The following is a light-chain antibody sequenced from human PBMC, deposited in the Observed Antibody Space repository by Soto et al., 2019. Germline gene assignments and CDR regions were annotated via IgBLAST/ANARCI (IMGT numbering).Light chain of an antibody. CDR3: LLYLGGGIWV. Sequence: QTVVTQEPSFSVSPGGTVTLTCGLSSGPVFTSSYPNRYQQTPGQAPRTLIFNTNTRSSGVPDRFSGSNLGDKAALTITGAQADDDSYYYCLLYLGGGIWVFGGGTKLTVL. J-gene: IGLJ3*02. CDR1: SGPVFTSSY. CDR2: NTN. V-gene: IGLV8-61*01.